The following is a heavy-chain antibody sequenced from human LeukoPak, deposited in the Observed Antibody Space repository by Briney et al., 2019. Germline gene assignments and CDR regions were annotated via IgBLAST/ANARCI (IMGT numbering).Heavy chain of an antibody. CDR2: ISSSSAI. J-gene: IGHJ4*02. D-gene: IGHD4-17*01. CDR3: ARIMTTVTTVEY. Sequence: PGGSLRLSCAASGFTFSSYSMNWVRQAPGEGLEWVSYISSSSAIYYADSVKGRFTISRDNAKNSLYLQMNSLRAEDTAVYYCARIMTTVTTVEYWGQGTLVTVSS. V-gene: IGHV3-48*01. CDR1: GFTFSSYS.